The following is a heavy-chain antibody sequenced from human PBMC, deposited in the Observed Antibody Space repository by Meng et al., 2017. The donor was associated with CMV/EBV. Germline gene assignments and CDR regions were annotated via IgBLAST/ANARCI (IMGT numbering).Heavy chain of an antibody. D-gene: IGHD2-2*01. J-gene: IGHJ6*02. Sequence: GGSLRLSCAASGFTLSDYYMSWIRQAPGKGLEWVSYISSSGSTIYYAASVKGRFTISRDNAKNSLYLQMNSLRAEDTAAYYCARDRRKEYQLLDDYYYYGMDVWGQGTTVTVSS. CDR3: ARDRRKEYQLLDDYYYYGMDV. CDR2: ISSSGSTI. CDR1: GFTLSDYY. V-gene: IGHV3-11*04.